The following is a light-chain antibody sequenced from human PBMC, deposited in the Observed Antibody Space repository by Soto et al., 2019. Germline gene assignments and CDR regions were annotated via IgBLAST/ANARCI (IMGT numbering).Light chain of an antibody. CDR1: SRDLGPYAY. Sequence: QSAPTQPASLSGAPGQLKTISCTGNSRDLGPYAYVSWFPHPPGKAPNLMISEVNNRPSGVSNRFSGSKSGNTAYLTISGLQVEDEAEYFCFSFTTTSPHVFGTGTKVTVL. CDR2: EVN. CDR3: FSFTTTSPHV. J-gene: IGLJ1*01. V-gene: IGLV2-14*01.